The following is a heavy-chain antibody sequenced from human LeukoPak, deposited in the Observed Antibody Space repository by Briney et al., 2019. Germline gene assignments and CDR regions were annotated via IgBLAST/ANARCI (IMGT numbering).Heavy chain of an antibody. J-gene: IGHJ6*02. V-gene: IGHV3-48*02. CDR2: ISSSSSTI. CDR1: GFTFSSYS. Sequence: GGSLRLSCAASGFTFSSYSMNWVRLAPGKGLEWVSYISSSSSTIYYADSVKGRFTISRDNAKNSLFLQMNSLRDEDTAVYYCARVRRSAKNYYGMDVWGQGTTVTVSS. CDR3: ARVRRSAKNYYGMDV.